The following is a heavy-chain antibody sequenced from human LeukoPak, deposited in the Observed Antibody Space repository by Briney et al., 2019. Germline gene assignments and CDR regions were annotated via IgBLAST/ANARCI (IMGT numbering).Heavy chain of an antibody. D-gene: IGHD5-24*01. CDR1: GFTVSSDY. CDR2: FYSGGST. J-gene: IGHJ4*02. V-gene: IGHV3-53*01. Sequence: GGSLRLSCAASGFTVSSDYMSWVRQAPGKGLEWVSVFYSGGSTYYADSVKGRFTISRDNSKNTVYLQMNSLRAEDTAVYYCARGDGYNFWDYWGQGTLVTVSS. CDR3: ARGDGYNFWDY.